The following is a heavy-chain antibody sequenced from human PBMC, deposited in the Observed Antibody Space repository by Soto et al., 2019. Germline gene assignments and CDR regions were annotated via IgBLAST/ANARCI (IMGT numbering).Heavy chain of an antibody. CDR3: AKDEDISGYYYNYCDS. V-gene: IGHV3-23*01. CDR1: GFTYSSYA. CDR2: ISGGGGST. Sequence: GVCLRRSGAPSGFTYSSYAMAWVRQDPGKRLQWVSAISGGGGSTYYADSVKSRFTISRDNSKNMLSLKMNSLRAEDTAVYYCAKDEDISGYYYNYCDSGGQGT. J-gene: IGHJ4*02. D-gene: IGHD3-22*01.